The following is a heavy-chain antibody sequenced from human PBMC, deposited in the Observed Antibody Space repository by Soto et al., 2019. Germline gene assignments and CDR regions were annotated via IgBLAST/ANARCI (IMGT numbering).Heavy chain of an antibody. CDR3: ERHTQGGYDAMYV. V-gene: IGHV5-51*01. CDR2: IYPGDSDT. J-gene: IGHJ6*02. CDR1: GYSFTSSW. D-gene: IGHD3-16*01. Sequence: GESLKISCKGSGYSFTSSWIGWVRQMPGKGLEWMGIIYPGDSDTRYSPSFQGQVTISADKSISTAYLQWSSLKASDTAIYYCERHTQGGYDAMYVWGQGSTVTVCS.